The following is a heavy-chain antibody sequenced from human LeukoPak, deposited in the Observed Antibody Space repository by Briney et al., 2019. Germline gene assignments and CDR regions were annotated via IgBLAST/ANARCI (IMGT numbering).Heavy chain of an antibody. Sequence: GGSLRLSCAAPGFSFSSYTMNWVRVAPGKGLEWVSPISTSNSYIYYVDSVQGGFIVSRDNGNNSLYLQMNSLKASDTAMYYCARLGSSSWYGGYYFDYWGQGTLVTVSS. D-gene: IGHD6-13*01. V-gene: IGHV3-21*04. CDR3: ARLGSSSWYGGYYFDY. CDR2: ISTSNSYI. J-gene: IGHJ4*02. CDR1: GFSFSSYT.